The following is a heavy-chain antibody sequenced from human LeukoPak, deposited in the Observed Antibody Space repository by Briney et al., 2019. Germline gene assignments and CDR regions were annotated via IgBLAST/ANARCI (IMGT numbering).Heavy chain of an antibody. Sequence: SETLSLTCTVSGGSISSYYWSWIRQPPGKGLEWIGYIYYSGSTYYNPSLKSRVTISVDTSKNQFSLKLSSVTAADTAVYYCARTSYSSSWYYFDYWGQGTLVTVSS. V-gene: IGHV4-59*01. CDR1: GGSISSYY. CDR3: ARTSYSSSWYYFDY. D-gene: IGHD6-13*01. J-gene: IGHJ4*02. CDR2: IYYSGST.